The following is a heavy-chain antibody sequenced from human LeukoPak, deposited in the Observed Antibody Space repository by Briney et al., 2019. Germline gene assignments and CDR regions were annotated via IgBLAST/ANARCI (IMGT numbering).Heavy chain of an antibody. J-gene: IGHJ4*02. CDR3: ARDRHAYDFWSGFRCLDY. Sequence: PGGSLRLSCAASGFTFSSYWMSWVRQAPGKGLEWVANIKQDGSEKYYVDSVKGRFTISRDNAKNSLYLQMNSLRAEDTAVYYCARDRHAYDFWSGFRCLDYWGQGTLVTVSS. CDR1: GFTFSSYW. CDR2: IKQDGSEK. V-gene: IGHV3-7*01. D-gene: IGHD3-3*01.